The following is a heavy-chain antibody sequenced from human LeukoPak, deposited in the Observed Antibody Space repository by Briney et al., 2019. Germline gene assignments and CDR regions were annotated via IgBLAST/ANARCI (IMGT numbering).Heavy chain of an antibody. D-gene: IGHD3-3*01. Sequence: PGGSLRLSCAASGFTFSSYSMNWVRQAPGKGLEWVSYISSSSSTIYYADSVKGRFTISRDNAKNSLYLQMNSLRAEDTAVYYCARGLYYDLWSGPLVPFDIWGQGTMVTVSS. CDR3: ARGLYYDLWSGPLVPFDI. CDR1: GFTFSSYS. J-gene: IGHJ3*02. V-gene: IGHV3-48*01. CDR2: ISSSSSTI.